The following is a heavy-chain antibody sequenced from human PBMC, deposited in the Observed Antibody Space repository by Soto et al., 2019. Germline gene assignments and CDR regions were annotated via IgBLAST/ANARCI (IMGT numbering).Heavy chain of an antibody. Sequence: PVGSLRLSCAASGFTFSSYAMSWVRQAPGKGLEWVSAISGSGGSTYYADSVKGRFTISRDNSKNTLYLQMNSLRAEDTAVYYCAKGLSGDSSGYSYYYYGMDVWGQGTTVTVSS. CDR2: ISGSGGST. V-gene: IGHV3-23*01. CDR3: AKGLSGDSSGYSYYYYGMDV. D-gene: IGHD3-22*01. CDR1: GFTFSSYA. J-gene: IGHJ6*02.